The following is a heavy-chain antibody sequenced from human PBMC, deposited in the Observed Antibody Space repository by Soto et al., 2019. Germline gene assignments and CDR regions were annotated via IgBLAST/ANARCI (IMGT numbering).Heavy chain of an antibody. J-gene: IGHJ4*02. CDR1: GYTFTSYD. V-gene: IGHV1-8*01. D-gene: IGHD3-16*02. Sequence: ASVKVSCKASGYTFTSYDINWVRQATGQGLEWMGWINPNTGYTDYAQKFQGRVTMTGNTSITTAYMELSSLRSEDTAVYYCVRGGFMITLGVVIVIAYGGQGSPVTSPQ. CDR2: INPNTGYT. CDR3: VRGGFMITLGVVIVIAY.